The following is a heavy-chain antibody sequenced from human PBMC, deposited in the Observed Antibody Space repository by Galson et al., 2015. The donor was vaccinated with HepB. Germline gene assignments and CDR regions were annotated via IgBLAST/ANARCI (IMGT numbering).Heavy chain of an antibody. CDR3: ARGTYYDFWSGRIGDDYMDV. D-gene: IGHD3-3*01. V-gene: IGHV1-69*13. CDR1: GGTFSSYA. J-gene: IGHJ6*03. Sequence: SVKVSCKASGGTFSSYAISWVRQAPGQGLEWMGGIIPIFGTANYAQKFQGRVTITADESTSTAYMELSSLRSEDTAVYYCARGTYYDFWSGRIGDDYMDVWGKGTTVTVSS. CDR2: IIPIFGTA.